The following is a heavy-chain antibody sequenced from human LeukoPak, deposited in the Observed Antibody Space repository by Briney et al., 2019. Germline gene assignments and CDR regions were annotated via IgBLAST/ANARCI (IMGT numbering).Heavy chain of an antibody. CDR3: ATSSDGYSSSWFPFDY. D-gene: IGHD6-13*01. J-gene: IGHJ4*02. CDR2: IYYSGST. Sequence: IPSETLSLTCTVSGGSISSSSYYWGWIRQPPGKGLEWIGSIYYSGSTYYNPSLKSRVTISVDTSKNQFSLKLSSVTAADTAVYYCATSSDGYSSSWFPFDYWGQGTLVTVSS. V-gene: IGHV4-39*07. CDR1: GGSISSSSYY.